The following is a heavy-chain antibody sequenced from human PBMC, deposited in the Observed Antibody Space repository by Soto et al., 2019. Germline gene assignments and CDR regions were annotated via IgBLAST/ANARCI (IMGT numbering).Heavy chain of an antibody. Sequence: SETLSLTCTVSGGSISSYYWSWIRQPPGKGLEWIGYIYYSGSTNYNPSLKSRVTISVDTSKNQFSLKLRSVTAADTAVYYCARTADDAFDIWGQGTMVTVSS. J-gene: IGHJ3*02. CDR1: GGSISSYY. D-gene: IGHD2-2*01. CDR3: ARTADDAFDI. V-gene: IGHV4-59*01. CDR2: IYYSGST.